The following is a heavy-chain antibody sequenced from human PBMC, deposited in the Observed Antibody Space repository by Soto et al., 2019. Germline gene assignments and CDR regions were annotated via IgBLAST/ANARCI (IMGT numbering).Heavy chain of an antibody. J-gene: IGHJ4*02. CDR3: ASPNGDFWSGYYNGLDYFDY. CDR2: IYYSGST. D-gene: IGHD3-3*01. Sequence: SETLSLTCTVSGGSISSSSYYWGWIRQPPGKGLEWIGSIYYSGSTYYNPSLKSRVTISVDTSKNQFSLKLSSVTAADTAVYYCASPNGDFWSGYYNGLDYFDYWGQGTLVTVSS. CDR1: GGSISSSSYY. V-gene: IGHV4-39*01.